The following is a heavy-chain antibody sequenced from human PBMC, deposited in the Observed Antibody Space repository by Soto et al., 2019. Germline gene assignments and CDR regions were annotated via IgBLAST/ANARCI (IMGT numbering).Heavy chain of an antibody. CDR2: ISSSGSTI. CDR1: GFTFSDYY. V-gene: IGHV3-11*04. Sequence: GGSLRLSCAASGFTFSDYYMSWIRQAPGKGLEWVSYISSSGSTIYYADSVKGRFTISRDNAKNSLYLQMNSLRAEDTAVYYCARDLFVVVPAAILWYYGMDVWGQGTTVTVSS. J-gene: IGHJ6*02. D-gene: IGHD2-2*02. CDR3: ARDLFVVVPAAILWYYGMDV.